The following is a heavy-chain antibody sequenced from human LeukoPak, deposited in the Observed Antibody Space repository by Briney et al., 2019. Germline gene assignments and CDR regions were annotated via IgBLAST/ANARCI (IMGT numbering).Heavy chain of an antibody. J-gene: IGHJ3*02. CDR2: ISYDGSNK. CDR3: AKVFSSSWFDAFDI. D-gene: IGHD6-13*01. V-gene: IGHV3-30*18. CDR1: GXTFSSYG. Sequence: GGSLRLSCAASGXTFSSYGMHWVRQAPGKGLEWVAVISYDGSNKYYADSVKGRFTISRDNSKNTLYLQMNSLRAEDTAVYYCAKVFSSSWFDAFDIWGQGTMVTVSS.